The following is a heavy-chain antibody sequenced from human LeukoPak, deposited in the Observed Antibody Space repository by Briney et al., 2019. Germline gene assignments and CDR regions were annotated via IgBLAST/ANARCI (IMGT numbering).Heavy chain of an antibody. CDR1: GFTFSSYS. V-gene: IGHV3-21*01. CDR2: ISSSSSYI. CDR3: ARALLWFGEPDWYFDL. D-gene: IGHD3-10*01. J-gene: IGHJ2*01. Sequence: GGSLRLSCAASGFTFSSYSLNWVRQAPGKGLEWVSSISSSSSYIYYADSVKGRFTISRDNARNSLYLQMNSLRAEDTAVYYCARALLWFGEPDWYFDLWGRGTLVTVSS.